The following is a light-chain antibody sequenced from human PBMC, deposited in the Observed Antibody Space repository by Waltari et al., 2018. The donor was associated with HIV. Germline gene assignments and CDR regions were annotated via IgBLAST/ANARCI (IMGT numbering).Light chain of an antibody. V-gene: IGLV2-14*03. J-gene: IGLJ3*02. CDR1: SSDIGAYNH. Sequence: QSALTQPASVSGSRGQSITMSCTGTSSDIGAYNHVSWFQQRPGKAPKLIIYDVTDLPSGVSERFSGSKSGITASLTISGLQADDEGDYYCSSYTASNTLWVFGGGTKLTVL. CDR3: SSYTASNTLWV. CDR2: DVT.